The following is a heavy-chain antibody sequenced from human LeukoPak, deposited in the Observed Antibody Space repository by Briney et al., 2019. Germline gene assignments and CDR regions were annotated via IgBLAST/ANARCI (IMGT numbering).Heavy chain of an antibody. CDR3: LGVSEDYYYYYMDV. Sequence: SETLSLTCTVSGGSIRSYYWSWIRQPAGKGLEWIGRIYTSGSTNYNPSLKSRVTISVDKSKNQFSLKLSSVTAADTAVYYCLGVSEDYYYYYMDVWGKGTTVTVSS. CDR2: IYTSGST. CDR1: GGSIRSYY. D-gene: IGHD3-10*01. J-gene: IGHJ6*03. V-gene: IGHV4-4*07.